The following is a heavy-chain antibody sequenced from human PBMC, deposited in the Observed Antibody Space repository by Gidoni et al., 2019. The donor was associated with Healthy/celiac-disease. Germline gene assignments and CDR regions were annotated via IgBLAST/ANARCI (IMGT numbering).Heavy chain of an antibody. V-gene: IGHV1-69*01. CDR2: IIPIFGTA. CDR3: AREAEDYGSGRSPFDY. J-gene: IGHJ4*02. D-gene: IGHD3-10*01. Sequence: QVPLVQSGAEVKKPGSSVKVSCKASGGTFRSYAISWVRQAPGQGLGWMGGIIPIFGTANYAQKFQGRVTITADESTSTAYMELSSLRAEDTAVYYCAREAEDYGSGRSPFDYWGQGTLVTVSS. CDR1: GGTFRSYA.